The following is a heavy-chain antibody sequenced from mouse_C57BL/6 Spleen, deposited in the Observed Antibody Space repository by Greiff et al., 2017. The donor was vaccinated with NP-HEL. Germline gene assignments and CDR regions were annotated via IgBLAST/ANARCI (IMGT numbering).Heavy chain of an antibody. CDR3: ARWQEGSSYVYYAMDY. Sequence: EVQLQQSGPELVKPGASVKISCKASGYTFTDYYMNWVKQSHGKSLEWIGDINPNNGGTSYNEKFKGKATLTVDKSSSTAYMELRSLTSEDSAVYYCARWQEGSSYVYYAMDYWGQGTSVTVSS. D-gene: IGHD1-1*01. CDR2: INPNNGGT. V-gene: IGHV1-26*01. CDR1: GYTFTDYY. J-gene: IGHJ4*01.